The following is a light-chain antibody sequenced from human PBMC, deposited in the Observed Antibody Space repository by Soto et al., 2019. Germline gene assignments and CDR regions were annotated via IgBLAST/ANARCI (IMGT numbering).Light chain of an antibody. Sequence: AIRMTQSPSSFSASTGDSVTITCRASQGISSYLAWYQQKPGKAPKLLIYTASTLQSGVPPRFSGSGSGADFTLAISCLQSEDVATYYCQQYYSYPHTFGQGTKVEIK. V-gene: IGKV1-8*01. J-gene: IGKJ1*01. CDR2: TAS. CDR3: QQYYSYPHT. CDR1: QGISSY.